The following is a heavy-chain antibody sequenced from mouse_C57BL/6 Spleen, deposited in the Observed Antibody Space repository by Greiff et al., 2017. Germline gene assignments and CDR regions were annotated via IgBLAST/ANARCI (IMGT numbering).Heavy chain of an antibody. J-gene: IGHJ3*01. CDR3: AREGHGSSYAY. V-gene: IGHV5-4*01. CDR1: GFTFSSYA. CDR2: ISDGGSYT. Sequence: EVKLQESGGGLVKPGGSLKLSCAASGFTFSSYAMSWVRQTPEKRLEWVATISDGGSYTYYPDNVKGRFTISRDNAKNNLYLQMSHLKSEDTAMYYCAREGHGSSYAYWGQGTLVTVSA. D-gene: IGHD1-1*01.